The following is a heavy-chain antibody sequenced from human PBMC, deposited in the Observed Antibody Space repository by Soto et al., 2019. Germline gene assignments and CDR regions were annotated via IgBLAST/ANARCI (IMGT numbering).Heavy chain of an antibody. CDR3: AITAGYYVILTGYHD. Sequence: LRLSCAASGFTFSSYAMSWVRQAPGKGLEWVSAISGSGGSTYYADSVKGRFTISRDNSKNTLYLQMNSLRAEDTAVYYCAITAGYYVILTGYHDWGQGTLVTVSS. D-gene: IGHD3-9*01. V-gene: IGHV3-23*01. CDR2: ISGSGGST. J-gene: IGHJ4*02. CDR1: GFTFSSYA.